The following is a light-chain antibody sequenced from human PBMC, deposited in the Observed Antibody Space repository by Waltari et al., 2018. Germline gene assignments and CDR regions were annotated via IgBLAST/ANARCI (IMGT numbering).Light chain of an antibody. CDR1: NIGSKT. J-gene: IGLJ3*02. CDR2: DDS. CDR3: QVWDSSSDHRV. V-gene: IGLV3-21*02. Sequence: SYILTQPPSVSVAPGQTARIPCGGNNIGSKTVPWDQQKPGQAPVLVVSDDSDRPSGIRERFSDSNSGNTATLTISRVEAGDEADYYCQVWDSSSDHRVFGGGTTLTVL.